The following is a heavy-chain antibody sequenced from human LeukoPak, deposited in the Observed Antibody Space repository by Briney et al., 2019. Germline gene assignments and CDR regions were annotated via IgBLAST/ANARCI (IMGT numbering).Heavy chain of an antibody. Sequence: PSETLSLTCTVSGDSVSSGTYYWSWIRQPAGKGLEWIGRIYTSGSTNYNPSLKSRVTLSVDTSKNQFSLKLSSVTAADTAVYYCARDSFAGSYYFDYWGQGTLVTVSS. CDR1: GDSVSSGTYY. CDR3: ARDSFAGSYYFDY. CDR2: IYTSGST. D-gene: IGHD3-3*01. V-gene: IGHV4-61*02. J-gene: IGHJ4*02.